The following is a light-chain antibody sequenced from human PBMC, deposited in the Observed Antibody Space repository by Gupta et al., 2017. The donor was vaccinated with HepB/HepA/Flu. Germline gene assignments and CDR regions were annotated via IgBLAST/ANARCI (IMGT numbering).Light chain of an antibody. Sequence: QSVLTQQPSASGTPGQRVTLSWSGGSPQIGNNSVHWYQALPGTAPRLLIYTNIQRPSGVPDRFSGSKSGTSSSLAISGLQSEDEADYYCAAWDDTVKTVVIGGGTKLTVL. CDR1: SPQIGNNS. V-gene: IGLV1-44*01. CDR2: TNI. CDR3: AAWDDTVKTVV. J-gene: IGLJ2*01.